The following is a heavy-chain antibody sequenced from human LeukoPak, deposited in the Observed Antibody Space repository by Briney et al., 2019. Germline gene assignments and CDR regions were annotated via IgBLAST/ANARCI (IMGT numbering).Heavy chain of an antibody. CDR2: IYTSGST. D-gene: IGHD3-22*01. CDR3: ARDSGDYYDSSGHYYAFDI. V-gene: IGHV4-4*07. Sequence: SETLSLTCTVSGGSISSYYWSWIRQPAGKGLEWIGRIYTSGSTSYNPSLKSRVTISVDTSKNQFSLKLSSVTAADTAVYYCARDSGDYYDSSGHYYAFDIWGQGTMVTVSS. CDR1: GGSISSYY. J-gene: IGHJ3*02.